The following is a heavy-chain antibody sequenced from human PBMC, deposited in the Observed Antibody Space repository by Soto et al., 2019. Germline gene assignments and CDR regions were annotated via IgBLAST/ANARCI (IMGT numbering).Heavy chain of an antibody. CDR2: ISYDGSNK. V-gene: IGHV3-30-3*01. CDR3: AREDV. CDR1: GFTFSSYA. J-gene: IGHJ6*02. Sequence: QVQLVESGGGVVQPGRSLRLSCAASGFTFSSYAMHWVRQAPGKGLEWVAVISYDGSNKYYADSVKGRFTISRDNSKNTLYLQMNSLRAEDTAVYYCAREDVWCQVTTVTVSS.